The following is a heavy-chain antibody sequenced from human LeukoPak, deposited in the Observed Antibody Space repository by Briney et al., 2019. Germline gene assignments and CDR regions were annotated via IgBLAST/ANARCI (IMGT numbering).Heavy chain of an antibody. CDR2: ISSSGSTI. CDR1: GFTFSSYS. Sequence: GGSLRLSCAASGFTFSSYSMNWVRQAPGKGLEWVSYISSSGSTIYYADSVKGRFTISRDNAKNSLYLQMNSLRAEDTAVYYCARGVRSQLGWLYLDYWGQGTLVTVSS. CDR3: ARGVRSQLGWLYLDY. V-gene: IGHV3-48*04. D-gene: IGHD6-6*01. J-gene: IGHJ4*02.